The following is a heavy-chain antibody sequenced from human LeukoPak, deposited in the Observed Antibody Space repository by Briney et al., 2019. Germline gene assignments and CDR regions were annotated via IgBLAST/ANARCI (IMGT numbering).Heavy chain of an antibody. CDR2: MWYDGSNK. CDR1: GFTFSSYG. Sequence: PGRSLRLSCAASGFTFSSYGMHWVRQAPGKGLEWVAVMWYDGSNKYYADSVKGRFTISRDNSKNTLYLQMNSLRAEDTAVYYCARGVLGSCSSTSCYPFDYWGQGTLVTVSS. D-gene: IGHD2-2*01. V-gene: IGHV3-33*01. J-gene: IGHJ4*02. CDR3: ARGVLGSCSSTSCYPFDY.